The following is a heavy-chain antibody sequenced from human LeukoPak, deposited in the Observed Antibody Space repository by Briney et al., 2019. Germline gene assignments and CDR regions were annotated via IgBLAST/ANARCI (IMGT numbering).Heavy chain of an antibody. CDR3: AKDMKPHSSGWWDY. D-gene: IGHD6-19*01. V-gene: IGHV3-9*01. J-gene: IGHJ4*02. Sequence: GGSLRLSCAASGFTFDDYAMHWVRQAPGKGLEWVSGISWNSGSIGYADSVKGRFTISRDNAKNSLYLQMNSLRAEDTALYYCAKDMKPHSSGWWDYWGQGTLVTVSS. CDR2: ISWNSGSI. CDR1: GFTFDDYA.